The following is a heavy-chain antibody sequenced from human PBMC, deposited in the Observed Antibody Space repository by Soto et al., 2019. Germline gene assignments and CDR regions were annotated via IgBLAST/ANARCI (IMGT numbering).Heavy chain of an antibody. CDR3: ARLYYYDNSGYYLDQ. J-gene: IGHJ4*02. CDR2: IYPGDSDT. D-gene: IGHD3-22*01. CDR1: GYSFTAYW. V-gene: IGHV5-51*01. Sequence: PVESLKISCEASGYSFTAYWVGWVRQLPGKGLEWMGIIYPGDSDTRYRPSFQGQVTISADNSISTAYLQWSSLKDSDTAAYYCARLYYYDNSGYYLDQWGQGTPVT.